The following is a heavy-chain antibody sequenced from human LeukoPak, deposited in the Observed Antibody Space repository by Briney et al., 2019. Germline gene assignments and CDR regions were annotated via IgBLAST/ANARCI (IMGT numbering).Heavy chain of an antibody. V-gene: IGHV3-23*01. D-gene: IGHD2-2*03. CDR1: GFTFSSYA. CDR3: AKDRGLDIAVVPAYYFDY. J-gene: IGHJ4*02. CDR2: ISGSGGST. Sequence: GGSLRLSCAASGFTFSSYAMSWVRQAPGKGLEWVSAISGSGGSTYYADSVKGRFTISRDNSKNTLYLQMNSLRAEDTAVYYCAKDRGLDIAVVPAYYFDYWGQGTLVTVSS.